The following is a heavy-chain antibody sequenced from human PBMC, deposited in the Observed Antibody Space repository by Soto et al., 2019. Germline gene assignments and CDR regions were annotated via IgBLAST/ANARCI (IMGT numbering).Heavy chain of an antibody. J-gene: IGHJ4*02. CDR3: ARGPLADGMGD. V-gene: IGHV4-59*01. CDR1: GGSISSYY. D-gene: IGHD6-13*01. CDR2: IYYSGST. Sequence: PSETLSLTCTVSGGSISSYYWSWIRQPPGKGLEWIGYIYYSGSTNYNPSLKSRVTISVDTSKNQFSLKMRSVTAADTAVYYCARGPLADGMGDWGQGTLVTVSS.